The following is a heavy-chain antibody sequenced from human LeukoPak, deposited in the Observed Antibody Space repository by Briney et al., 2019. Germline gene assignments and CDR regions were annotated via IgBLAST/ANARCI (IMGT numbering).Heavy chain of an antibody. V-gene: IGHV1-69*05. CDR1: GGTFSRYA. CDR2: IIPIFGEE. CDR3: ARDDPHPGVL. Sequence: SVKVSCKDCGGTFSRYAISWVGQAPGQGVEGMGGIIPIFGEENYEQKFQGRGTITTHESTSTAYMELSSLRSEDTAVYYCARDDPHPGVLWGQGTLVTVSS. D-gene: IGHD2-8*02. J-gene: IGHJ4*02.